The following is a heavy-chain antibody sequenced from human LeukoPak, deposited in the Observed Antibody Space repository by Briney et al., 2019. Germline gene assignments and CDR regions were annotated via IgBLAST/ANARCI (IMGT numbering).Heavy chain of an antibody. V-gene: IGHV1-18*01. CDR1: GYPYNTAG. CDR3: ARDSGMSATDSFDP. J-gene: IGHJ5*02. CDR2: IDTYRGRM. D-gene: IGHD1-14*01. Sequence: ASVKVSCKASGYPYNTAGISWVRQAPGQGLEWMGWIDTYRGRMNFAQKFQGRVTMTSDQYTTTAYMELRSLRSDDTAMYYCARDSGMSATDSFDPWGQGTLVSVSS.